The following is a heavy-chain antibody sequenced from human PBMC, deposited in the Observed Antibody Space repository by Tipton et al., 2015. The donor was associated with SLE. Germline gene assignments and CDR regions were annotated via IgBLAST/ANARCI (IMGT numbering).Heavy chain of an antibody. D-gene: IGHD2-21*01. CDR1: GGSFSGYY. J-gene: IGHJ6*02. CDR3: ARGRHIVVVIPGGRDYGSDV. CDR2: VHHSGST. V-gene: IGHV4-34*01. Sequence: TLSLTCAVNGGSFSGYYWNWIRQTPGKGLEWIGEVHHSGSTNCNPSLKSRVIISVDTSNYQVSLNLSSVTAADTAVYYCARGRHIVVVIPGGRDYGSDVWGQGTTVTVSS.